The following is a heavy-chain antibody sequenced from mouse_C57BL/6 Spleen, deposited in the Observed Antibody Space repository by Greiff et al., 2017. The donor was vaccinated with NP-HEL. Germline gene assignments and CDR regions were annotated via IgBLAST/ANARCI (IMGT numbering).Heavy chain of an antibody. D-gene: IGHD5-1*01. CDR3: ARSDLPYAMDY. Sequence: QVQLQQSGPELVKPGASVKISCKASGYAFSSSWMNWVKQRPGKGLEWIGRIYPGDGDPNYNGKFKGKATLTADKSSSTAYMQLSSLTSEDSAVYFCARSDLPYAMDYWGQGTSVTVSS. J-gene: IGHJ4*01. CDR1: GYAFSSSW. CDR2: IYPGDGDP. V-gene: IGHV1-82*01.